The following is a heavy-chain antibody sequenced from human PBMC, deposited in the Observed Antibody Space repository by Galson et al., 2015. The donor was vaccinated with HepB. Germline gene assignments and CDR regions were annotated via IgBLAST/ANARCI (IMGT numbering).Heavy chain of an antibody. V-gene: IGHV3-23*01. Sequence: SLRLSCAASGFTFSNYAMSWVRQAPGKGLEWVPAISGSGGSTYYADSVKGRFTISRDNSKNTLYLQMNSLRAEDTAVYYCAKSLYYYDSSGGVDYWGQGTLVTVSS. J-gene: IGHJ4*02. CDR1: GFTFSNYA. CDR2: ISGSGGST. D-gene: IGHD3-22*01. CDR3: AKSLYYYDSSGGVDY.